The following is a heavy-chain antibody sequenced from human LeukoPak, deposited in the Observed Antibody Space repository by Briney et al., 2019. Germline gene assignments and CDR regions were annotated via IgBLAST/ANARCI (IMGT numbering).Heavy chain of an antibody. V-gene: IGHV3-73*01. J-gene: IGHJ4*02. CDR2: IRSKANSYAT. Sequence: GGSLRLSCAASGFTFSGSAMHWVRQASGKGLEWVGRIRSKANSYATAYAASVKGRFSISRDDSKNTAYLQMNSPKTEDTAVYYCTRHVAYYDSSGYYSDYWGQGTLVTVSS. D-gene: IGHD3-22*01. CDR1: GFTFSGSA. CDR3: TRHVAYYDSSGYYSDY.